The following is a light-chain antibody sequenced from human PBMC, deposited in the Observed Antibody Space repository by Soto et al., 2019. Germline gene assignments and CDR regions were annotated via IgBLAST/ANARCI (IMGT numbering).Light chain of an antibody. CDR3: QQYNNWPQWT. V-gene: IGKV3-15*01. CDR2: AAS. Sequence: EIVMMQSPATLSVSPGERATLSCRASQSVSINLAWYQQKPGQAPRLLIYAASTRATGIPARFSGSGSGTEFTLTISSLQSEDFAVYYCQQYNNWPQWTFGQGTKVEIK. J-gene: IGKJ1*01. CDR1: QSVSIN.